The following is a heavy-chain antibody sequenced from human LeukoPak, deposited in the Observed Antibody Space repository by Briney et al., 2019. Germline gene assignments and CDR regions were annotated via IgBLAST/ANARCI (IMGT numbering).Heavy chain of an antibody. Sequence: GGSLRLSCAASGFTFSSYAMAWVRQAPGKGLEWVSTISASGGTTYYADSVQGRFTISRDNSKNTLYLQMNSLRAEDTAVYYCATLYGDYNWYFDLWGRGTLVTVSS. CDR3: ATLYGDYNWYFDL. CDR1: GFTFSSYA. CDR2: ISASGGTT. D-gene: IGHD4-17*01. V-gene: IGHV3-23*01. J-gene: IGHJ2*01.